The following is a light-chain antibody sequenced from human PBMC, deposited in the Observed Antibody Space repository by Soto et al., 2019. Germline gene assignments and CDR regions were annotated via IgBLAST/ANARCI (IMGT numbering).Light chain of an antibody. CDR1: QSIGYW. CDR2: KAS. Sequence: DIQVTQSPSTLSASVGDRVTITCRASQSIGYWLAWYQQKPGKAPKLLIYKASSLESGVPSRFSGSGSGTEFTLIISRLQPDDFATYYCQQYNRYSPYTFGQGTKLEIK. V-gene: IGKV1-5*03. CDR3: QQYNRYSPYT. J-gene: IGKJ2*01.